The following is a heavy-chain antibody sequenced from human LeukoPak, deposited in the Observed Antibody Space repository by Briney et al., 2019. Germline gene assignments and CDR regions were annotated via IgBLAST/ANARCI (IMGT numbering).Heavy chain of an antibody. Sequence: PSETLSLICAVYGGSFSGYYWSWIRQPPGKGLEWIGEINHSGSTNYNPSLKSRVTISVDTSKNPFYLKLSSVTAADTAVYYCARDDIVVVPAAIASWFDPWGQGTLVTVSS. CDR3: ARDDIVVVPAAIASWFDP. CDR1: GGSFSGYY. J-gene: IGHJ5*02. V-gene: IGHV4-34*01. D-gene: IGHD2-2*02. CDR2: INHSGST.